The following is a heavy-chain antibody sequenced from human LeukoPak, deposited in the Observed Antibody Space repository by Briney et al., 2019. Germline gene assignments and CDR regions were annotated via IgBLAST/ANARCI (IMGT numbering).Heavy chain of an antibody. Sequence: GGSLRLSCAASGFTFSSSWMHWGRQAPGTGLVWVSHIKSDESITSYADSVKGRFTISKDNAKNTLYLQMNSLRAEDTAVYYCVRDRSYGMDVWGQGTTVTVSS. CDR3: VRDRSYGMDV. CDR1: GFTFSSSW. J-gene: IGHJ6*02. V-gene: IGHV3-74*01. CDR2: IKSDESIT.